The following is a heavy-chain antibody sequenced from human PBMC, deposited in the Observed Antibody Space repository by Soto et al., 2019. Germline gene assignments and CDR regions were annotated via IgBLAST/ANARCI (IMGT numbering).Heavy chain of an antibody. J-gene: IGHJ5*02. CDR2: INHSGST. Sequence: PSETLSLTCAVYGGSFSGYYWSWIRQPPGKGLEWIGEINHSGSTNYNPSLKSRVTISVDTSKNQFSLKLSSVTAADTAVYYCERGRRIAARRNWFDPWGQGTLVTVYS. D-gene: IGHD6-6*01. CDR1: GGSFSGYY. V-gene: IGHV4-34*01. CDR3: ERGRRIAARRNWFDP.